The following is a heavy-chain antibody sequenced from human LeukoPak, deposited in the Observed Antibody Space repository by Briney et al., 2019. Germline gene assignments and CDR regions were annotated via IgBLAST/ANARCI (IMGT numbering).Heavy chain of an antibody. CDR2: IIPIFGTP. CDR1: GGTLSRYA. CDR3: ARGSPPRVYYDRSGYYSYYFDY. D-gene: IGHD3-22*01. V-gene: IGHV1-69*13. Sequence: SVKVSCKTSGGTLSRYAISWVRQAPGQGLEWMGEIIPIFGTPNYAQKFQGRVTITADESTSTAYMELSSLRSDDTAVYYCARGSPPRVYYDRSGYYSYYFDYWGQGTLVTVSS. J-gene: IGHJ4*02.